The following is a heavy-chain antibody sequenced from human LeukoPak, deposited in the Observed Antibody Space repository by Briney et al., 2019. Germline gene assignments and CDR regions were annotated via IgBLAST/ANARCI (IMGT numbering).Heavy chain of an antibody. Sequence: ASVKVSCKASGYTFTDYYMHWVRQAPGQGLEWMGWINPDSGGTNYAQKFQGRVTMTTDTSTSTAYMELRSLKSDDTAVYYCARGEGVAARQSWFDPWGQGTLVTVSS. CDR2: INPDSGGT. D-gene: IGHD6-6*01. V-gene: IGHV1-2*02. CDR1: GYTFTDYY. J-gene: IGHJ5*02. CDR3: ARGEGVAARQSWFDP.